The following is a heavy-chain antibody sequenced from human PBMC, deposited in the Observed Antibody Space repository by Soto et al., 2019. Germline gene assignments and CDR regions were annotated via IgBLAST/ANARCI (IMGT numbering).Heavy chain of an antibody. Sequence: EVQLVESGGGLVQPGRSLRLYCSASGFTFEDYVMHWVRQAPGKGLEWVSRISWDSGSVAYADSVKGRFTISRDNAKNSLYLQMTSLRPDDTAVYYCAKDFTIFSVVGAFDVWGQGTMVTVSS. J-gene: IGHJ3*01. CDR3: AKDFTIFSVVGAFDV. V-gene: IGHV3-9*01. CDR1: GFTFEDYV. D-gene: IGHD3-3*01. CDR2: ISWDSGSV.